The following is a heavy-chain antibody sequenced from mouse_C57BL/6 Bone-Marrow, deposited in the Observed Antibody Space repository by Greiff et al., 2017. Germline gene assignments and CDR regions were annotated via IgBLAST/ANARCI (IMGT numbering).Heavy chain of an antibody. V-gene: IGHV14-2*01. D-gene: IGHD1-1*01. CDR3: TRSLIYYGTNY. CDR2: IDPEDGET. J-gene: IGHJ2*01. CDR1: GFNIKDYY. Sequence: VQLKESGAELVKPGASVKLSCTASGFNIKDYYIHWVKQRTEQGLEWIGRIDPEDGETKYAPKFPDKATITADTSSNTAYLQLSILTSEDTAVYYCTRSLIYYGTNYWGQGTTLSVSS.